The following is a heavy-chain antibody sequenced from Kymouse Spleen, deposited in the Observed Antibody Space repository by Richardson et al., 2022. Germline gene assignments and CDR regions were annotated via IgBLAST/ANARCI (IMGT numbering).Heavy chain of an antibody. Sequence: QVQLVESGGGVVQPGRSLRLSCAASGFTFSSYGMHWVRQAPGKGLEWVAVISYDGSNKYYADSVKGRFTISRDNSKNTLYLQMNSLRAEDTAVYYCAKRSGWYDYWGQGTLVTVSS. D-gene: IGHD6-19*01. V-gene: IGHV3-30*18. CDR1: GFTFSSYG. CDR2: ISYDGSNK. J-gene: IGHJ4*02. CDR3: AKRSGWYDY.